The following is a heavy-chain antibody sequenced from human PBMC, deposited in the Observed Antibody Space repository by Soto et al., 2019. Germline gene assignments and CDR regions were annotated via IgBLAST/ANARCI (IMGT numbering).Heavy chain of an antibody. V-gene: IGHV1-46*03. CDR2: INPSGGSI. Sequence: ASVKVSCKASGYTFTSYYMHWVRQAPGQGLEWMGIINPSGGSISYAQKFQGRVTMTRVTSTSTVYMELSSLRSEDTAVYYCARDTISDYYGSGSSRFYYYYYYMDVWGKGTTVTVSS. J-gene: IGHJ6*03. CDR3: ARDTISDYYGSGSSRFYYYYYYMDV. CDR1: GYTFTSYY. D-gene: IGHD3-10*01.